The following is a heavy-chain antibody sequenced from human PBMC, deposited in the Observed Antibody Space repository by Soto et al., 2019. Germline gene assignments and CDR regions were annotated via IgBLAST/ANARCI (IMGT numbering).Heavy chain of an antibody. CDR3: VRGSLYNFDSSGTELWFDP. Sequence: GGSLRLSCAASGFTFSNYAIHWVRHAPGKGLEWVAVLSYDGNNKHYADSVKGRFTISRDTPKNQLSLTLSSVTVADTAVYYCVRGSLYNFDSSGTELWFDPWGQGALVTVSS. J-gene: IGHJ5*02. CDR1: GFTFSNYA. V-gene: IGHV3-30-3*01. D-gene: IGHD6-19*01. CDR2: LSYDGNNK.